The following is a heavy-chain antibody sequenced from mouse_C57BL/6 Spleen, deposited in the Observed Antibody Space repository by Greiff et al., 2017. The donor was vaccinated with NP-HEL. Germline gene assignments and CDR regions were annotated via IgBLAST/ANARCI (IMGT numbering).Heavy chain of an antibody. J-gene: IGHJ1*03. Sequence: EVKLMESGGGLVKPGGSLKLSCAASGFPFSSYAMSWVRQTPEKRLEWVATISDGGSYTYYPDNVKGRFTISRDNAKNNLYLQMSHLKSEDTAMYYCARDSPQVLRWYFDVWGTGTTVTVSS. CDR2: ISDGGSYT. V-gene: IGHV5-4*01. CDR3: ARDSPQVLRWYFDV. CDR1: GFPFSSYA. D-gene: IGHD2-12*01.